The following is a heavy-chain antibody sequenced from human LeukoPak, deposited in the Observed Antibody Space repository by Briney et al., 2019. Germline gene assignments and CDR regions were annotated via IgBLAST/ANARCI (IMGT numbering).Heavy chain of an antibody. CDR2: MYLSGTT. J-gene: IGHJ4*02. D-gene: IGHD3-22*01. Sequence: SETLSLTCTVSGDSINSLDLWSWVRQPPGKGLEWIGEMYLSGTTHSNPSVKSRVTISIDKSKNQFFLNLSSVTAADTAVYYCASLVGRYSSGLYYYYFDYWGQGTLVTVSS. CDR1: GDSINSLDL. V-gene: IGHV4-4*02. CDR3: ASLVGRYSSGLYYYYFDY.